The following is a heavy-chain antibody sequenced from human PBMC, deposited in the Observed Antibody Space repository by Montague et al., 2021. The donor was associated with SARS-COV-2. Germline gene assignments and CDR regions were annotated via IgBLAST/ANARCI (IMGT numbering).Heavy chain of an antibody. CDR1: GGSISSGGYY. CDR2: IYYSGST. D-gene: IGHD6-19*01. J-gene: IGHJ6*02. Sequence: TLSLTCTVSGGSISSGGYYWSWIRQHPGKGLEWIGYIYYSGSTYYXPSLKSRVTISVDTSKNQSSLKLSSVTAADTAVYYCARGGSYSSGWYGVDYYYGMDVWGQGTTVTVSS. CDR3: ARGGSYSSGWYGVDYYYGMDV. V-gene: IGHV4-31*03.